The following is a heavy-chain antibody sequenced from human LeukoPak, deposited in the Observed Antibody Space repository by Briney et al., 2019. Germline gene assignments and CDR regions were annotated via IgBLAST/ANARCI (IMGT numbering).Heavy chain of an antibody. D-gene: IGHD3-22*01. V-gene: IGHV1-2*02. CDR2: INPNSGGT. Sequence: ASVKVSCKAFGYTFTDYYIHWVRQAPGQGLEWMGWINPNSGGTNYAQKFQGRVTMTRDTSISTAYMELSRLRSDDTAVYYCARALYDSRWGMDVWGQGTTVTVSS. CDR3: ARALYDSRWGMDV. J-gene: IGHJ6*02. CDR1: GYTFTDYY.